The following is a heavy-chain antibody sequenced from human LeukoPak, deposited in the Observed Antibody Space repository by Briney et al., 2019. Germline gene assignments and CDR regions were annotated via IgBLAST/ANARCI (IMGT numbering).Heavy chain of an antibody. CDR3: ARESSGYYDFWSGYSHEDAFDI. CDR2: IIPIFGTA. D-gene: IGHD3-3*01. Sequence: GASVKVSCKASGGTFSSYAISWVRQAPGQGLEWMGRIIPIFGTANYAQKFQGRVTITRNTSISTAYMELSSLRSEDTAVYYCARESSGYYDFWSGYSHEDAFDIWGQGTMVTASS. CDR1: GGTFSSYA. J-gene: IGHJ3*02. V-gene: IGHV1-69*05.